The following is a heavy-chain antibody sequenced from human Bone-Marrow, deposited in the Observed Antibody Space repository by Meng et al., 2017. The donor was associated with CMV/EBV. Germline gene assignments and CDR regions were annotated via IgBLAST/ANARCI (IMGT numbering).Heavy chain of an antibody. CDR1: GFTFDDYA. Sequence: GECLKISCAASGFTFDDYAMNWVRQAPGKGLEWVSRISASGDSTYYADSVKGRFTISRDNSKNTLHLQMNSLRAEDTAVYYCAKLRRDGYNWDLDSWGQGTLVTVSS. D-gene: IGHD5-24*01. J-gene: IGHJ4*02. CDR3: AKLRRDGYNWDLDS. V-gene: IGHV3-23*01. CDR2: ISASGDST.